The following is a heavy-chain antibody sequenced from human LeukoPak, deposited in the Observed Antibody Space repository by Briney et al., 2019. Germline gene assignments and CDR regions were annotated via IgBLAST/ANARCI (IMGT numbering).Heavy chain of an antibody. V-gene: IGHV3-74*01. Sequence: GGSLRLSCAASGFTFSSYWMHWVRQAPGKGLVWVSRLNSDGRSTSYADSVKGRFTISRDNAKNTLYLQMNSLRDEDTAVYYCARDSRDYDYVWGSYRQANDGFDIWGQGTMVTVSS. CDR2: LNSDGRST. CDR3: ARDSRDYDYVWGSYRQANDGFDI. D-gene: IGHD3-16*02. CDR1: GFTFSSYW. J-gene: IGHJ3*02.